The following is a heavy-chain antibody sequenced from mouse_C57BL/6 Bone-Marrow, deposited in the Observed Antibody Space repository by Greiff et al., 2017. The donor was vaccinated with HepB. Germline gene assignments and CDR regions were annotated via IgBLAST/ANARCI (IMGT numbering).Heavy chain of an antibody. Sequence: EVQLVESGGGLVQPGGSLKLSCAASGFTFSDYYMYWVRQTPEKRLEWVAYISNGGGSTYYPDTVKGRFTISRDNAKNTLYLQMSRLKSEDTAMYYCARDEGYAMDYWGQGTSVTVSS. V-gene: IGHV5-12*01. J-gene: IGHJ4*01. CDR1: GFTFSDYY. CDR2: ISNGGGST. CDR3: ARDEGYAMDY.